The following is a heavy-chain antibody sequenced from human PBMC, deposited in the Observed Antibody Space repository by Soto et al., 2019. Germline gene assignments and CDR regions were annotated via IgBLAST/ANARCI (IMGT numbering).Heavy chain of an antibody. V-gene: IGHV3-48*03. CDR1: GFTFSSYE. Sequence: PGGSLRLSCAAYGFTFSSYEMNWVRQAAGKGLEWVSYISSSGSTIYYADSVKGRFTISRDNAKNSLYLQMNSLRAEDTAVYYCARDKRYYDFWSGSQGPFDYWGQGTLVTVSS. J-gene: IGHJ4*02. CDR2: ISSSGSTI. CDR3: ARDKRYYDFWSGSQGPFDY. D-gene: IGHD3-3*01.